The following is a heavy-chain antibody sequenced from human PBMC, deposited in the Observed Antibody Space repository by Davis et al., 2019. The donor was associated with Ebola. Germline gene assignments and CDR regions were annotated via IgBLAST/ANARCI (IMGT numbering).Heavy chain of an antibody. Sequence: ASVKVSCKASGYTFTSYGISWVRQAPGQGLEWMGWISAYNGNTNYAQKLQGRVTMTTDTSTSTAYMELRSLRSDDTAVYYCARSDSGIAAAGEDYWGQGTLVTVSS. J-gene: IGHJ4*02. CDR1: GYTFTSYG. CDR2: ISAYNGNT. D-gene: IGHD6-13*01. V-gene: IGHV1-18*01. CDR3: ARSDSGIAAAGEDY.